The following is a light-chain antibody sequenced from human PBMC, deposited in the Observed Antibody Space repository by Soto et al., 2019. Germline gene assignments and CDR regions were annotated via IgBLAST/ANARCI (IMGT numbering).Light chain of an antibody. CDR1: SSDVGGYEY. CDR3: AAWDDSLSGWV. CDR2: HVG. Sequence: QSVLTQPRSVSGSPGQSVTISCSGTSSDVGGYEYVSWYQQHPGKAPRLLIYHVGQRPSGVPDRFSGSKSGTSASLAISGLRSEDEADYYCAAWDDSLSGWVFGGGTKLTVL. J-gene: IGLJ3*02. V-gene: IGLV2-11*01.